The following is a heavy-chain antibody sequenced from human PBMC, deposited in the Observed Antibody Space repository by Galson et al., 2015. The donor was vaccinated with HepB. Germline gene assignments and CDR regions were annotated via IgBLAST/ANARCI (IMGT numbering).Heavy chain of an antibody. CDR3: ASDWAATRALDY. Sequence: SLRLSCAASGFTFSSYGMHWVRQAPGKGLEWVAVIWYDGSNKYYADSVKGRFTISRDNSKNTLYLQMNSLRAEDTAVYYCASDWAATRALDYWGQGTLVTVSS. CDR1: GFTFSSYG. D-gene: IGHD1-26*01. V-gene: IGHV3-33*01. J-gene: IGHJ4*02. CDR2: IWYDGSNK.